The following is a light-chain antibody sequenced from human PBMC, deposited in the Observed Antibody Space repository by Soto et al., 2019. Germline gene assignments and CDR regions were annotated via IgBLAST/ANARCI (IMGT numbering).Light chain of an antibody. CDR1: QSVSSN. CDR2: GAS. CDR3: QQYNNWPWT. V-gene: IGKV3-15*01. J-gene: IGKJ1*01. Sequence: EIVMTQSPATLSVSPGERATLPCRASQSVSSNLAWYQHKPGQAPRLLIYGASTRATVIPARFSGSGSGTWCSLTISSLQSEDSPVYSCQQYNNWPWTFGQGTKVEIK.